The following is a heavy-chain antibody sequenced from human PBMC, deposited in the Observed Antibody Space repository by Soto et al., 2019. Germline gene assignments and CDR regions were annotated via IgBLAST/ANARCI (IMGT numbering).Heavy chain of an antibody. CDR2: IWYDGSNK. CDR3: ARECWDIVVVPAATVPGPMDV. Sequence: QVQLVESGGGVVQPGRSLRLSCAASGFTFSSYGMHWVRQAPGKGLEWVAVIWYDGSNKYYADSVKGRFTISRDNSKNTLYLQMNGLRAEDTAVYYCARECWDIVVVPAATVPGPMDVWSQGTTVTVSS. CDR1: GFTFSSYG. J-gene: IGHJ6*02. D-gene: IGHD2-2*01. V-gene: IGHV3-33*01.